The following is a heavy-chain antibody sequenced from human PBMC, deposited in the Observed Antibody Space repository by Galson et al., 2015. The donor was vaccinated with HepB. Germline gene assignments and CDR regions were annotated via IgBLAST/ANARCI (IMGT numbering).Heavy chain of an antibody. J-gene: IGHJ3*02. V-gene: IGHV3-23*01. D-gene: IGHD3-10*01. CDR3: ANGFLGSLDI. Sequence: SLRLSCAASGFTFSNYAMIWVRQSPGKGLEWLSEISDSGDRKYYADSVKGRFTVFRDNSNNILYVQLNRLRVEDAAMYYCANGFLGSLDIWGQGTLVTVSS. CDR2: ISDSGDRK. CDR1: GFTFSNYA.